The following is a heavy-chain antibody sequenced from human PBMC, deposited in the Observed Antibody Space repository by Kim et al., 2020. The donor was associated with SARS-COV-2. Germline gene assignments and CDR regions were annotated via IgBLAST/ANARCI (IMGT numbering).Heavy chain of an antibody. Sequence: GGSLRLSCAASGFTFSSYAMSWVRQAPGKGLEWVSAISGSGGSTYYADSVKGRFTISRDNSKNTLYLQMNSLRAEDTAVYYCAKRYCSGGSCYSHYYYGMDVWGQGTTVTVSS. CDR1: GFTFSSYA. CDR2: ISGSGGST. V-gene: IGHV3-23*01. D-gene: IGHD2-15*01. J-gene: IGHJ6*02. CDR3: AKRYCSGGSCYSHYYYGMDV.